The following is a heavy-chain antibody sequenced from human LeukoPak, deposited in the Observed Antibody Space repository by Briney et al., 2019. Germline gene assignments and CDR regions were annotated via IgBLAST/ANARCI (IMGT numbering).Heavy chain of an antibody. CDR2: INHSGST. CDR3: ARSVDCSSTSCYSDY. Sequence: SETLSLTCAVYGGSFSGYYWSWIRQPPGKGLEGIGEINHSGSTNYNPSLKSRVTISVDASKNQFSLKLSSVTAADTAVYYCARSVDCSSTSCYSDYWGQGTLVTVSS. D-gene: IGHD2-2*02. CDR1: GGSFSGYY. J-gene: IGHJ4*02. V-gene: IGHV4-34*01.